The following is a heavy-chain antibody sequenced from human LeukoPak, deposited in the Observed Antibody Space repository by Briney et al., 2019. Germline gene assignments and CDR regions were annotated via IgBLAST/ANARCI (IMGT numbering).Heavy chain of an antibody. V-gene: IGHV6-1*01. Sequence: SQTLSLTCAISGDSVSSNSAAWNWIRQSPSRGLEWLGRTYYRSKWYNDYAVSVKSRITINPDTSKNQFSLQLNSETPEDTAVYYCARDGSGEGWSYYYGMDVWGQGTTVTVSS. J-gene: IGHJ6*02. CDR3: ARDGSGEGWSYYYGMDV. D-gene: IGHD3-10*01. CDR2: TYYRSKWYN. CDR1: GDSVSSNSAA.